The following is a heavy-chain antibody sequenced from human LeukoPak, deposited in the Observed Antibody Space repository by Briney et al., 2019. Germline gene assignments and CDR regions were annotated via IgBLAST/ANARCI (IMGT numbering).Heavy chain of an antibody. CDR2: INHSGST. CDR1: GGSFSGYY. Sequence: SETLSLTCAVYGGSFSGYYWSWIRQPPGKGLEWIGEINHSGSTNYNPSLKSRVTISVDTSKNQFSLKLSSVTAADTAVYYCARAVIAAAGHYFDYWGQGTLVTVSS. V-gene: IGHV4-34*01. D-gene: IGHD6-13*01. J-gene: IGHJ4*02. CDR3: ARAVIAAAGHYFDY.